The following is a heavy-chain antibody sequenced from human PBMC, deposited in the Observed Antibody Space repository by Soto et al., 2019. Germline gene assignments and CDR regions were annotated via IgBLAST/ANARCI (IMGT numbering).Heavy chain of an antibody. CDR1: GASIKSYY. CDR3: ATYSDTDINWLDP. CDR2: VFASGTT. J-gene: IGHJ5*02. D-gene: IGHD5-18*01. V-gene: IGHV4-4*07. Sequence: SETMSLTCTVSGASIKSYYWAWIRQPAGKGLEWIGRVFASGTTNYNPSLRNRITMSVDTSRNQFSLEMRSMTAADTAMYYCATYSDTDINWLDPWAQGILVTVSS.